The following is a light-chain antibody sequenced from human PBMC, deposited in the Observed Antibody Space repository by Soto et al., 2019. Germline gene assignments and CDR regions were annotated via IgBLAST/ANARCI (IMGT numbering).Light chain of an antibody. J-gene: IGLJ3*02. CDR1: SSDVGGYNR. V-gene: IGLV2-14*01. CDR2: EVT. Sequence: QSALTQPASVSGSHGQSITISCTGSSSDVGGYNRVSWYRQHPGEAPKLIIYEVTHRPSGVSHRFSGSKSDNTASLTISDLQAEDEADYYCTSHTSANTWVFGVGTKLTVL. CDR3: TSHTSANTWV.